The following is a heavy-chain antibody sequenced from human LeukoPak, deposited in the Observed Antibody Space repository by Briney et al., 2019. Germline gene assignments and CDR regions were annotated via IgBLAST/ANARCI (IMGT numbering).Heavy chain of an antibody. CDR3: ARLAAAGPPMI. CDR2: FYYSGST. Sequence: SETLSLTCTVSGGSISSYYWSWIRQPPGKGLEWMGYFYYSGSTNYSPSLKSRATISVDTSKNQFSPKLSSVTAADTAVYYCARLAAAGPPMIWGQGTLVTVSS. V-gene: IGHV4-59*08. D-gene: IGHD6-13*01. CDR1: GGSISSYY. J-gene: IGHJ4*02.